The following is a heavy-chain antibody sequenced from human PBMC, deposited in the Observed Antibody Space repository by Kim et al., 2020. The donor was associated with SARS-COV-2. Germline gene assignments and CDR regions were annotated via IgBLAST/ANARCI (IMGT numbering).Heavy chain of an antibody. D-gene: IGHD2-2*01. CDR2: ISSSGSTI. J-gene: IGHJ6*02. V-gene: IGHV3-11*01. CDR1: GFTFSDYY. CDR3: ARDRSPYCSSTSCYYYYGMDV. Sequence: GGSLRLSCAASGFTFSDYYMSWIRQAPGKGLEWVSYISSSGSTIYYADSVKGRFTISRDNAKNSLYLQMNSLRAEDTAVYYCARDRSPYCSSTSCYYYYGMDVWGQGTTVTVSS.